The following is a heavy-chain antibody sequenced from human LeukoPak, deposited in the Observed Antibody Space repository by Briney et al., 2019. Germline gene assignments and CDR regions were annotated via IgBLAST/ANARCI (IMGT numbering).Heavy chain of an antibody. CDR2: IKQDGSEK. V-gene: IGHV3-7*03. J-gene: IGHJ4*02. Sequence: GGSLRLSCEDSGFTFSSNDMNWVRQAPGKGLEWVANIKQDGSEKYYVDSVKGRFTISRDNAKNSLYLQMNSLRAEDTAIYYCAKDKGFSYGFDYWGQGTLVTVSS. D-gene: IGHD5-18*01. CDR1: GFTFSSND. CDR3: AKDKGFSYGFDY.